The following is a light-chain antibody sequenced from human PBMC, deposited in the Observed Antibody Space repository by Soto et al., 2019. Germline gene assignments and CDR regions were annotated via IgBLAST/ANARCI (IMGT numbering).Light chain of an antibody. Sequence: EIVLTQSPATLSLSPGERVTLSCRASQSVINYLAWYPQTPGQAPRFXVSAASNRATGIPARGSGSGAGTECALPISSLQSEDSALDDCQQYDAWTLSFGGGTKVDIK. J-gene: IGKJ4*01. CDR2: AAS. CDR1: QSVINY. V-gene: IGKV3-11*01. CDR3: QQYDAWTLS.